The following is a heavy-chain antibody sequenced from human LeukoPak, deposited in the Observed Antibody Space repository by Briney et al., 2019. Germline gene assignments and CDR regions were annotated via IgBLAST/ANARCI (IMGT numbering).Heavy chain of an antibody. V-gene: IGHV3-30*18. CDR1: GFTFSSYG. CDR3: AKVQLRITMVRGAPDY. D-gene: IGHD3-10*01. J-gene: IGHJ4*02. CDR2: ISYDGSNK. Sequence: GSLRLSCAASGFTFSSYGMHWVRQAPGKGLEWVAVISYDGSNKYYADSVKGRFTISRDNSKNTLYLQMNSLRAEDTAVYYCAKVQLRITMVRGAPDYWGQGTLVTVSS.